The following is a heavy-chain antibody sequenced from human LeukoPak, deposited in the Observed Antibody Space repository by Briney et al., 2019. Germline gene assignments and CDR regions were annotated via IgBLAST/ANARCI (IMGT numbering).Heavy chain of an antibody. CDR1: GFTFSSYS. CDR2: ISSSSSTI. Sequence: GGSLRLSCAASGFTFSSYSMNWVRQAPGKGLEWVSYISSSSSTIYYADSVKGRFTISRDNAKNSLYLQMNSLRAEDTAVYYCARVDGYNSPYPNFDYWGQGTLVTVSS. J-gene: IGHJ4*02. CDR3: ARVDGYNSPYPNFDY. D-gene: IGHD5-24*01. V-gene: IGHV3-48*04.